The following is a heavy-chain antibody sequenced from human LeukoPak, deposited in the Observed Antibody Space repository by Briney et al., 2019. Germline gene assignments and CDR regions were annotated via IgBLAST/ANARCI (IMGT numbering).Heavy chain of an antibody. CDR2: ISSSSSYI. J-gene: IGHJ4*02. CDR3: ARGGGYSYGSFDY. CDR1: GFTFSSYS. V-gene: IGHV3-21*01. D-gene: IGHD5-18*01. Sequence: GGSLRLSCAASGFTFSSYSMNWVRQAPGKGLEWVSSISSSSSYIYYADSVKGRFTISRDNAKNTLYLQMDSLRAEDTAVYYCARGGGYSYGSFDYWGQGTLVTVSS.